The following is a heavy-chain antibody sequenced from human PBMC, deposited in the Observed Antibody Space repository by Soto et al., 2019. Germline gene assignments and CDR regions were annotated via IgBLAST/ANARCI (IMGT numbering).Heavy chain of an antibody. CDR2: IYYSGST. CDR3: ARDTSGKGYYYHGMDV. V-gene: IGHV4-31*03. J-gene: IGHJ6*02. CDR1: GGSVSSADYY. D-gene: IGHD1-1*01. Sequence: QVQLQESGPGLVKPSQTLSLTCTVSGGSVSSADYYWSWIRQHPGKGLEGIGYIYYSGSTYYKPSLKSRVTISVDTSKNQFSLNLSSVTAADTAVYYCARDTSGKGYYYHGMDVWGQGITVTVSS.